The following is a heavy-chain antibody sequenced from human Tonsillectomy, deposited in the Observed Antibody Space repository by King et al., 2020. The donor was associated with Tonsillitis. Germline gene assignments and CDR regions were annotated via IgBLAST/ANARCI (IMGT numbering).Heavy chain of an antibody. Sequence: VQLVESGGGLVQPGGSLRLSCAASGFTFSNYWMTWVRQSPGKGLESVAYIQPDGNKGLYVDAVKGRFSISRDNADNSLYLQMNSLRAEDTALYYCAREPGWGARDIWGQDTIVTVSS. CDR3: AREPGWGARDI. CDR2: IQPDGNKG. J-gene: IGHJ3*02. D-gene: IGHD4/OR15-4a*01. CDR1: GFTFSNYW. V-gene: IGHV3-7*03.